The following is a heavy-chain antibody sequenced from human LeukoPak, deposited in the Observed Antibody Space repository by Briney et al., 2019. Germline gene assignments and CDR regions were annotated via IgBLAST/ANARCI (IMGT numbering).Heavy chain of an antibody. V-gene: IGHV3-48*01. D-gene: IGHD3-9*01. CDR2: ISGSSSTI. CDR1: GFTFSSYN. J-gene: IGHJ4*02. Sequence: PGGSLRLSCAASGFTFSSYNMNWVRQAPGKGLEWVSYISGSSSTIYYADSVKGRFTISRDNAKNSLYLQMNSLRAEDTAVYYCASGPDLTGYSSYDCWGQGILVTVSS. CDR3: ASGPDLTGYSSYDC.